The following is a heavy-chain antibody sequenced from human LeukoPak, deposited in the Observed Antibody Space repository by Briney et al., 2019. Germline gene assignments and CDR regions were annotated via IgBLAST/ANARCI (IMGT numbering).Heavy chain of an antibody. J-gene: IGHJ5*02. CDR2: IYYSGST. D-gene: IGHD6-13*01. Sequence: PSETLSLTCTVSGGSIISGYYYWGWIRQPPGKGLEWIGSIYYSGSTYYNPSLKSRVTIYEDTSKNQFSLKLSSVTAVDTAVYYCARHGHSGSSWLNWFDPWGQGTLVTVSS. CDR3: ARHGHSGSSWLNWFDP. V-gene: IGHV4-39*01. CDR1: GGSIISGYYY.